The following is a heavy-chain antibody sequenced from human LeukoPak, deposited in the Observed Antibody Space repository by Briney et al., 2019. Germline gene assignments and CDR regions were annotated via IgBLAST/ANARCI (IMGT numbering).Heavy chain of an antibody. J-gene: IGHJ5*02. D-gene: IGHD3-9*01. Sequence: PGRSLRLSCAASGFTFSSYGMHWDRQAPGKGLEWVAVIWYDGSNKYYADSVKGRFTISRDNSKNTLYLQMNSLRAEDTAVYYCARDYDILTGYQITGWFDPWGQGTLVTVSS. CDR2: IWYDGSNK. V-gene: IGHV3-33*01. CDR3: ARDYDILTGYQITGWFDP. CDR1: GFTFSSYG.